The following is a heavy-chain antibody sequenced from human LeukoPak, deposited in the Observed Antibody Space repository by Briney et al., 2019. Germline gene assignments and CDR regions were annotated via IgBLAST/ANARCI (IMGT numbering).Heavy chain of an antibody. Sequence: GASLRLSCAATGFSFSSYGMNWVRQAPGKGLEWVSTITGSGGTRYYAESVKGRFTVSRDSSRNTVYLQLTSLTTEDTAIYYCAKDHGVAMAGFYYWGQGTLVTVSS. CDR2: ITGSGGTR. CDR3: AKDHGVAMAGFYY. V-gene: IGHV3-23*01. D-gene: IGHD6-19*01. J-gene: IGHJ4*02. CDR1: GFSFSSYG.